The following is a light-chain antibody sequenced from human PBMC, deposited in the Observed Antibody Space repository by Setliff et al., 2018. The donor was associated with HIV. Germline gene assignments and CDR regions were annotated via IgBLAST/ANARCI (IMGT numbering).Light chain of an antibody. CDR3: SSYTSSSTLVV. CDR1: SSDVGGYNY. V-gene: IGLV2-14*03. CDR2: DVS. J-gene: IGLJ2*01. Sequence: QSALTQPASVSGSPGQSITISCTGTSSDVGGYNYVSWYQQHPGKAPKLMIYDVSNRPSGVSNRFSGSKSGNTASLTISGLQAEDEADYYCSSYTSSSTLVVFGGGTKSPS.